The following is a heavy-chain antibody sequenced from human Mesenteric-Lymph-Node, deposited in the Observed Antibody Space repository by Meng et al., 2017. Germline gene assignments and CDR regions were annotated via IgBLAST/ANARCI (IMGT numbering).Heavy chain of an antibody. J-gene: IGHJ5*02. CDR3: AREGYCSGSSCYPRWFDP. V-gene: IGHV4-59*01. D-gene: IGHD2-15*01. CDR1: GGSISSYC. CDR2: IYYSGST. Sequence: SETLSLTCTVSGGSISSYCWSWIRQPPGKGLEWIGYIYYSGSTNYNPSLKSGVTIAADTSKNQFSLKLSSVTAADTAVYYCAREGYCSGSSCYPRWFDPWGQGTLVTVSS.